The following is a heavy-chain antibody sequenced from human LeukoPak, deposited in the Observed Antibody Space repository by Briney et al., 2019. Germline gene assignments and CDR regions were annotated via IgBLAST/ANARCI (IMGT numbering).Heavy chain of an antibody. CDR2: IIPILGIA. CDR1: GGTFSSYA. J-gene: IGHJ5*02. D-gene: IGHD2-8*01. V-gene: IGHV1-69*04. Sequence: SVKVSCKASGGTFSSYAISWGRQAPGQGLEWMGRIIPILGIANYAQKFQGRVTITADKSTSTAYMELSSLRSEDTAVYYCARDSVYAISRYWFDPWGQGTLVTVSS. CDR3: ARDSVYAISRYWFDP.